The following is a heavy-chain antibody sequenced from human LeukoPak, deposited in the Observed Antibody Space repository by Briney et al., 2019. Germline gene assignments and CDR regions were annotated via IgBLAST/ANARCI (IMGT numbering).Heavy chain of an antibody. J-gene: IGHJ5*02. Sequence: SETLSLTCSVSSYSISSGYYWGWIRQPPGKGLEWIGVISPKGITYYNPSLRGRVSISPDTSKNQFSLRLSSMTATDTAMYYCARVPGVYFDFSIGFGSGWFDPWGQGILVTVSS. D-gene: IGHD3-3*01. CDR2: ISPKGIT. CDR1: SYSISSGYY. V-gene: IGHV4-38-2*02. CDR3: ARVPGVYFDFSIGFGSGWFDP.